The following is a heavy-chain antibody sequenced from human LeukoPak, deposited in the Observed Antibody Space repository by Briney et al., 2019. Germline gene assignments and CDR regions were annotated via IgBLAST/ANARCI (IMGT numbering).Heavy chain of an antibody. Sequence: GASVKVSCKASGYTFTGYYMHWVRQAPGQGLEWMGWINPNSGGTNYAQKFQGGVTMTRDTSISTAYMELSRLRSDDTAVYYCARDQGGYSYGYPRYYFDYWGQGTLVTVSS. J-gene: IGHJ4*02. CDR3: ARDQGGYSYGYPRYYFDY. V-gene: IGHV1-2*02. CDR2: INPNSGGT. D-gene: IGHD5-18*01. CDR1: GYTFTGYY.